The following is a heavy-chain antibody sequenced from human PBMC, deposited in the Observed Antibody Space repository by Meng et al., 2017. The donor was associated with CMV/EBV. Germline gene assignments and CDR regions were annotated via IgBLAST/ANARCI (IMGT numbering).Heavy chain of an antibody. CDR3: VRDHNWGPDY. J-gene: IGHJ4*02. D-gene: IGHD1-1*01. CDR1: GYRFSDHY. CDR2: IYPNSGGT. Sequence: QVLLGQPGAEVKVPGASVKVSCQTSGYRFSDHYMHWVRQAPGQGLEWMGWIYPNSGGTHYAQKFQDRVTMTRDTSISTVYMELSRLTSDDTAVYYCVRDHNWGPDYWGQGTLVTVSS. V-gene: IGHV1-2*02.